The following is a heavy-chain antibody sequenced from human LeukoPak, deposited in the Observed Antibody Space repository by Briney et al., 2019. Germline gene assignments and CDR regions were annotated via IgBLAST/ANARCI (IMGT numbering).Heavy chain of an antibody. CDR1: GFTFSSFA. CDR2: ISGSGAST. Sequence: GGSLRLSCAASGFTFSSFAMSWVRQAPGGGLEWVSSISGSGASTYYADSVKGRFTISRDNSRNTLYLQMSSLRAEDTAVYYCAKSHSVAVAGTYSTYYFDSWGQGTLVTVSS. D-gene: IGHD6-19*01. J-gene: IGHJ4*02. V-gene: IGHV3-23*01. CDR3: AKSHSVAVAGTYSTYYFDS.